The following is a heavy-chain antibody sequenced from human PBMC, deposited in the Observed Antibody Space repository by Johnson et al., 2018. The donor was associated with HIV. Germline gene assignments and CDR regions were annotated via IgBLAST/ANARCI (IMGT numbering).Heavy chain of an antibody. CDR2: IDTDGSGT. D-gene: IGHD1-14*01. CDR1: GFSFSTYW. V-gene: IGHV3-74*01. J-gene: IGHJ3*02. CDR3: ARENWNHAGAFDI. Sequence: VQLVESGGRLVQPGGSLRLSCAASGFSFSTYWMHWVRRVPGKGLVWVSRIDTDGSGTYYVDSVKGRFTISRDNSKNTLYLQMNSLRTEDMAVYYCARENWNHAGAFDIWGQGTMVTVSS.